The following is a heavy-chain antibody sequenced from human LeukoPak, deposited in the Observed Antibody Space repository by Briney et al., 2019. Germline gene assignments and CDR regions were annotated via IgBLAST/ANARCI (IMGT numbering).Heavy chain of an antibody. V-gene: IGHV4-59*11. CDR2: IYYSGST. D-gene: IGHD3-22*01. J-gene: IGHJ4*02. CDR1: GGSISSHY. CDR3: ARETQIDYYDSSGYYDY. Sequence: PSETLSLTCTVSGGSISSHYWSWIRQPPGKGLEWIGYIYYSGSTNYNPSLKSRVTISVDTSKNQFSLKLSSVTAADTAVYYCARETQIDYYDSSGYYDYWGQGTLVTVSS.